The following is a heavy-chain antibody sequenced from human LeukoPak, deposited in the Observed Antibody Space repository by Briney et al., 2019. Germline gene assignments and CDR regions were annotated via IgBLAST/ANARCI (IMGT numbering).Heavy chain of an antibody. D-gene: IGHD3-16*01. CDR1: GFTFTDYW. Sequence: GGSLRLSCAASGFTFTDYWMHWVRQAPGKGLVWVSIINTDTRGTYYADSVKRRFTISRDNAKNTLSLQMNSLRAEDTAVYYCARAGAYRFDYWGQGTLVTVSS. CDR3: ARAGAYRFDY. J-gene: IGHJ4*02. V-gene: IGHV3-74*01. CDR2: INTDTRGT.